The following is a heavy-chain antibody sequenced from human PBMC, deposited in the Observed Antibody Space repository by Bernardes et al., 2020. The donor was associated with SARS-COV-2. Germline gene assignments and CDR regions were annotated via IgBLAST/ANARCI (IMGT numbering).Heavy chain of an antibody. V-gene: IGHV4-34*01. J-gene: IGHJ6*02. CDR1: GGSFSVYS. D-gene: IGHD6-19*01. Sequence: SETLSLTCVVSGGSFSVYSWIWIRKPPGKGLEWVGDINDGGSTNYNPSLMSRVTISVDTANIQFSLRLTSVTAADTAVYYCARGHGWFPHFYYYGLDVWGQGTTVTVSS. CDR3: ARGHGWFPHFYYYGLDV. CDR2: INDGGST.